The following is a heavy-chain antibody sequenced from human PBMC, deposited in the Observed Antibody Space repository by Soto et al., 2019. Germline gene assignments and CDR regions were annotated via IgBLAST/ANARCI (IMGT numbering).Heavy chain of an antibody. V-gene: IGHV1-24*01. D-gene: IGHD2-15*01. CDR3: ATDLNYMVAGEDYFYY. CDR2: FDPEARET. CDR1: GYTLSELS. Sequence: QLQLKQSGAEVKKPGASVKVSCNVSGYTLSELSMHWVRQTPGKGLEWMGGFDPEARETVYGQNFQGRVTMTEDKATDTASLELGSLTSDDTAVYYCATDLNYMVAGEDYFYYCGQGTAV. J-gene: IGHJ4*02.